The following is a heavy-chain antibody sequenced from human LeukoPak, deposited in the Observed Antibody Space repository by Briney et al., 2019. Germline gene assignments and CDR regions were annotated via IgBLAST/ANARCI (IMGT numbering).Heavy chain of an antibody. CDR2: ISHSGST. CDR1: GGSISSYY. V-gene: IGHV4-59*01. J-gene: IGHJ5*02. Sequence: PSETLSLTCTVSGGSISSYYWSWIRQPPGKGLEWIGYISHSGSTNYNPSLQSRGTISVDTSKIQFSLKVSSVTAADTAVYYCARVRGFGDYWGWFDPWGQGTLVTVSS. CDR3: ARVRGFGDYWGWFDP. D-gene: IGHD4-17*01.